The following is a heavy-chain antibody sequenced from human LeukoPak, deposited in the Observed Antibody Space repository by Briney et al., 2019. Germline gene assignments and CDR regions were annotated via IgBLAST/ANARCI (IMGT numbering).Heavy chain of an antibody. CDR1: GGTFNSYG. V-gene: IGHV1-69*10. CDR2: IIPILGTA. Sequence: EASVKVSCKASGGTFNSYGIIWVRQAPGQGLEWMGGIIPILGTANYAQKFQGRVTISADKSTSTAYMELSSLRSEDTAVYYCAREVATISWFDPWGQGTLVTVSS. CDR3: AREVATISWFDP. J-gene: IGHJ5*02. D-gene: IGHD5-12*01.